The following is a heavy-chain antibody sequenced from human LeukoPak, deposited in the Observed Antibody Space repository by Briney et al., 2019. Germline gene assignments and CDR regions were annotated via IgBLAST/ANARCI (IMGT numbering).Heavy chain of an antibody. CDR3: AKTQWKVGATDYFDY. D-gene: IGHD1-26*01. CDR2: INDNGGQR. Sequence: PGGSLRLSCAASGFSFKNYAMTWVRQAPGKGLEWVSNINDNGGQRHYADSVKGRFTISRENSKNTVFLQMDSLRAEDTAVYYCAKTQWKVGATDYFDYWGQGILVTVSS. CDR1: GFSFKNYA. V-gene: IGHV3-23*01. J-gene: IGHJ4*02.